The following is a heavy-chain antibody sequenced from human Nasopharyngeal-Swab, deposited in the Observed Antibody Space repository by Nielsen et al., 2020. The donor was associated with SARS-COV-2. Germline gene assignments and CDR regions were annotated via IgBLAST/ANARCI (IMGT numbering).Heavy chain of an antibody. CDR1: GGSISSSSSY. D-gene: IGHD6-13*01. Sequence: SETLSLTCTVSGGSISSSSSYWGWIRQSPGKGLQWIGNIYYSGNTYYNPSLKSRVTISVDTSKNQFSLKLSSVTAADTAVYYCARAYSSSWYPGYYYYGMDVWGQGTTVTVSS. CDR3: ARAYSSSWYPGYYYYGMDV. V-gene: IGHV4-39*07. CDR2: IYYSGNT. J-gene: IGHJ6*02.